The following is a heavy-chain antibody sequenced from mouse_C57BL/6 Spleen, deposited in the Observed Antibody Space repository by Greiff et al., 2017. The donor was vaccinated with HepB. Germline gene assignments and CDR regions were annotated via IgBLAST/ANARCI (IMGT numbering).Heavy chain of an antibody. J-gene: IGHJ2*01. V-gene: IGHV1-55*01. CDR2: IYPGSGST. CDR3: ARRWYFDY. CDR1: GYTFTSYW. Sequence: VKVVESGAELVKPGASVKMSCKASGYTFTSYWITWVKQRPGQGLEWIGDIYPGSGSTNYNEKFKSKATLTVDTSSSTAYMQLSSLTSEDSAVYYCARRWYFDYWGQGTTLTVSS. D-gene: IGHD2-3*01.